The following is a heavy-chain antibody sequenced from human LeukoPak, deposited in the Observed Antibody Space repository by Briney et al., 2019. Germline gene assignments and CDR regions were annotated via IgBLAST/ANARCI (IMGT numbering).Heavy chain of an antibody. CDR3: ARDGASHAVDI. V-gene: IGHV3-33*01. J-gene: IGHJ3*02. Sequence: PGGSLRLSCAASGFTFSSYGMHWVRQAPGKGLEWVAVIWYDGSNKYYADSVKGRFTISRDNSKNTLYLQMNSLRAEDTAVYYCARDGASHAVDIWGQGTMVTVSS. CDR1: GFTFSSYG. D-gene: IGHD1-26*01. CDR2: IWYDGSNK.